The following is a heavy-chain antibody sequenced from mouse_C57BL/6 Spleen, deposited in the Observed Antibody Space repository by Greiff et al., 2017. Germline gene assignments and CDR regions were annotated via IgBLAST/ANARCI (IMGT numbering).Heavy chain of an antibody. J-gene: IGHJ3*01. CDR3: ARGDCGIYLFAY. Sequence: QVQLQQSGAELVKPGASVKISCKASGYAFSSYWMNWVKQRPGKGLEWIGQIYPGDGDTNYNGKFKGKATLTADKSSSTAYMQLSGLTSEDSAVYFCARGDCGIYLFAYWGQGTLVTVSA. D-gene: IGHD2-1*01. CDR2: IYPGDGDT. V-gene: IGHV1-80*01. CDR1: GYAFSSYW.